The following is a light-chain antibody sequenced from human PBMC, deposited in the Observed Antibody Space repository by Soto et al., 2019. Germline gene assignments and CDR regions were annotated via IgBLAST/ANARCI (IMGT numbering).Light chain of an antibody. CDR1: QSVSSN. CDR2: GAS. J-gene: IGKJ1*01. CDR3: QQYNNWPPWT. V-gene: IGKV3-15*01. Sequence: EIVMTQSPATLSVSPGERATIACRASQSVSSNLAWYQQKPGQAPRLLIYGASTRATGIPARFSGSGSGTESTLTISSLQSEDFAVYYCQQYNNWPPWTFGQGTKVEIK.